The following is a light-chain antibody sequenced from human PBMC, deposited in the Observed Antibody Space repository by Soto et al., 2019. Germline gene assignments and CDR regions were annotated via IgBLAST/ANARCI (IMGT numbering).Light chain of an antibody. J-gene: IGKJ5*01. CDR1: QTISRN. V-gene: IGKV1-39*01. CDR3: QQSDSIPIT. CDR2: AAS. Sequence: DIQTTQSPSSLSASVGDRVTISCRASQTISRNLNWYQEKPGKAPKLLIYAASNLQSGVPSRFSGSGSGTDFTLAISSLQPEDFATYYCQQSDSIPITFGQGTRLEIK.